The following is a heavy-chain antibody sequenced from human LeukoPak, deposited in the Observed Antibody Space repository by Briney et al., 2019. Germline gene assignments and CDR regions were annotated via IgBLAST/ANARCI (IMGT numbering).Heavy chain of an antibody. CDR3: ARGGAARPDY. D-gene: IGHD6-6*01. CDR2: ISSSSSTI. V-gene: IGHV3-48*01. J-gene: IGHJ4*02. CDR1: GFTFSSYG. Sequence: GGSLRLSCAASGFTFSSYGMTWVRQAPGKGLEWVSYISSSSSTIYYADSVKGRFTISRDNAKNSLYLQMNSLRAEDTAVYYCARGGAARPDYWGQGTLVTVSS.